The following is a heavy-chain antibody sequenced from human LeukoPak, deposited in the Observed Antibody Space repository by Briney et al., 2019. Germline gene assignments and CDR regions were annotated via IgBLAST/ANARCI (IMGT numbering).Heavy chain of an antibody. CDR1: GDTFTNYY. CDR3: ARELFSNYNGMDV. Sequence: ASVKVFCKASGDTFTNYYMHWVRQAPGQGLEWMGVINPSGGSTTYAQKFRGRVTMTRDTSTSTVYMELSSLRSEDTAVYYCARELFSNYNGMDVWGQGTTVTVSS. CDR2: INPSGGST. V-gene: IGHV1-46*01. D-gene: IGHD2/OR15-2a*01. J-gene: IGHJ6*02.